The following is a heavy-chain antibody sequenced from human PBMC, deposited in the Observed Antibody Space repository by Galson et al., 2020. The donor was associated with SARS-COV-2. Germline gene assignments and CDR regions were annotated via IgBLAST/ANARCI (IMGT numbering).Heavy chain of an antibody. CDR1: GFTFSSYG. CDR3: AREGTQYSSGWYGGYYFYGMDV. J-gene: IGHJ6*02. Sequence: LGESLKISCAASGFTFSSYGMHWVRQAPGKGLEWVAVIWYDGSNKYYADSVKGRFTISRDNSKNTLYLQMNSLRAEDTAVYYCAREGTQYSSGWYGGYYFYGMDVWGLGTTVTVSS. V-gene: IGHV3-33*01. CDR2: IWYDGSNK. D-gene: IGHD6-19*01.